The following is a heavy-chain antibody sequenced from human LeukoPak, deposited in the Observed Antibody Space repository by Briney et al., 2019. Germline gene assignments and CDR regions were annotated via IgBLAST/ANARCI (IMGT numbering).Heavy chain of an antibody. Sequence: GGSLRLSCAASGFTFSSYSMNWVRQAPGKGLEWVSSISSSSSYIYYADSVEGRFTISRDNAKNSLYLQMNSLRAEDTAVYYCAKEKQWKLYFFDHWGQGALVTVSS. CDR2: ISSSSSYI. D-gene: IGHD3-10*01. V-gene: IGHV3-21*01. CDR3: AKEKQWKLYFFDH. CDR1: GFTFSSYS. J-gene: IGHJ4*02.